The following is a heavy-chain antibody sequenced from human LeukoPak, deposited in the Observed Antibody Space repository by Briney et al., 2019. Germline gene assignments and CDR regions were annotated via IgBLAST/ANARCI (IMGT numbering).Heavy chain of an antibody. J-gene: IGHJ4*02. CDR2: IKQDGSEK. V-gene: IGHV3-7*01. D-gene: IGHD2-15*01. Sequence: PGGSLRLSCAASGFTFSSYWMSWVRQAPGKGLEWVANIKQDGSEKYYVDSVKGRFTISRDNAKNSLYLQMNSLRAEDTAVYYCARGGYCSGGSCYKYLPSGYWGQGTLVTVSS. CDR3: ARGGYCSGGSCYKYLPSGY. CDR1: GFTFSSYW.